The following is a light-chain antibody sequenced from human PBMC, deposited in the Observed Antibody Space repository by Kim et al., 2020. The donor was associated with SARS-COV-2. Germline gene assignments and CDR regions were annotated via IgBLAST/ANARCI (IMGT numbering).Light chain of an antibody. CDR1: KLGDKY. CDR2: QDS. CDR3: QAWDSSFWV. J-gene: IGLJ3*02. V-gene: IGLV3-1*01. Sequence: SYELTQPPSVSVSPGQTASITCSGDKLGDKYACCYQQKPGQSPVLVIYQDSKRPSGIPERFSGSNSGNTATLTISGTQAMDEADYYCQAWDSSFWVFGGGTKLTVL.